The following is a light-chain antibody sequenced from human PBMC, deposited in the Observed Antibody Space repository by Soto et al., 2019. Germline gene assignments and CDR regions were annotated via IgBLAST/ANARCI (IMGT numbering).Light chain of an antibody. CDR3: VSYTSSTTYV. V-gene: IGLV2-14*03. J-gene: IGLJ1*01. Sequence: QSVLAQPASVSGSPGQSITISCTGTSSDVGAYNFVSWYQQHPGKPPKPIIYDVANRPSGVSNRFSGSKSGSTASLIISRLQTEDEADYYCVSYTSSTTYVFGTGTKVTVL. CDR2: DVA. CDR1: SSDVGAYNF.